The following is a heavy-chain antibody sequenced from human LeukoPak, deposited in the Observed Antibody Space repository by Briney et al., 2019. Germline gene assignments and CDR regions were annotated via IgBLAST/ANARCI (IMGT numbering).Heavy chain of an antibody. CDR2: ISGSGGST. V-gene: IGHV3-23*01. Sequence: PGGSLRLSCAASGFTFSSYVMSWVRQAPGKGLEWVSAISGSGGSTYYADSVKGRFTISRDNSKNTLYLQMNSLRAEDTAVYYCANLYGSGSYYTGIGFDYWGQGTLVTVSS. CDR1: GFTFSSYV. D-gene: IGHD3-10*01. CDR3: ANLYGSGSYYTGIGFDY. J-gene: IGHJ4*02.